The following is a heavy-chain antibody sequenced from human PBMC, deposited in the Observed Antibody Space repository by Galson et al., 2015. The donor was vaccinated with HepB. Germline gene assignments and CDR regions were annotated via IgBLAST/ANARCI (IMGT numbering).Heavy chain of an antibody. V-gene: IGHV3-33*08. D-gene: IGHD3-9*01. CDR1: GFTFTNYP. Sequence: SLRLSCAASGFTFTNYPFHWVRHLPGKGLEWAASIWWDGTHDSHADSVKGRFTVSRDNSKNTVHLEMNGLRLEDTAVYYCAREGPQTGTSSFDIWGQGTMVTVSS. CDR3: AREGPQTGTSSFDI. CDR2: IWWDGTHD. J-gene: IGHJ3*02.